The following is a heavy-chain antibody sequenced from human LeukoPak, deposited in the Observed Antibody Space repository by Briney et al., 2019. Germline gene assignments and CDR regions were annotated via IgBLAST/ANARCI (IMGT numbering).Heavy chain of an antibody. Sequence: SETLSLTCAVYGGSFSGYYWSWIRQPPGKGLEWIGEINHSGSTNYNPSLKSRVTISVDTSKNQFSLKLSSVTAADTAVYYCARVLRDSSGWAIDYWGQGTLVTVSS. D-gene: IGHD6-19*01. CDR3: ARVLRDSSGWAIDY. CDR2: INHSGST. V-gene: IGHV4-34*01. CDR1: GGSFSGYY. J-gene: IGHJ4*02.